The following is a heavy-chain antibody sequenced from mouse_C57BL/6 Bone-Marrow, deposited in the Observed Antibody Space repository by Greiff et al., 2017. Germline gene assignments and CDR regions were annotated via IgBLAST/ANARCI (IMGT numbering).Heavy chain of an antibody. CDR2: INPGSGGT. CDR3: ARQDSTTPVGGCAY. Sequence: QVQLQQSGAELVRPGASVKVSCKASGYAFTNYSIEWVKQRPGQGLEWIGVINPGSGGTNYNEKFKGKATLTADKSSSTAYMQLSRLTSEDSAVYCCARQDSTTPVGGCAYGGQGTLVTVSA. V-gene: IGHV1-54*01. J-gene: IGHJ3*01. D-gene: IGHD1-1*01. CDR1: GYAFTNYS.